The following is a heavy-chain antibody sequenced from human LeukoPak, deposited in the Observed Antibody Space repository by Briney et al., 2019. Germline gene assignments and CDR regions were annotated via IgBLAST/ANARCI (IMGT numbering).Heavy chain of an antibody. CDR1: GGSLSSSSYY. Sequence: SETLSLTCTVSGGSLSSSSYYWGWIRQPPGKGLEWIGSIYFSGSTYYNPSLKSRVTISVDTSKNQFSLKLSSVTAADTAVYYCVRDTKGIEYFQHWGQGTLVTVSS. CDR3: VRDTKGIEYFQH. D-gene: IGHD2-8*01. CDR2: IYFSGST. V-gene: IGHV4-39*07. J-gene: IGHJ1*01.